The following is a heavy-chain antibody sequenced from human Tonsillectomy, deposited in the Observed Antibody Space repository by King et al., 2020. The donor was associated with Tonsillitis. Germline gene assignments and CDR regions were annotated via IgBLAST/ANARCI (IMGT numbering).Heavy chain of an antibody. CDR1: GGSITSGGYS. D-gene: IGHD4-23*01. CDR2: IYQSGST. Sequence: QLQESGSGLVKPSQTLSLTCAVSGGSITSGGYSWNWIRQPPGKGLEWIGNIYQSGSTSYKSSLKSRVTISVDRSKNQFSLRLSSVTAADTAVYFCARALDYGGHHLDYWGQGILVSVFS. J-gene: IGHJ4*02. CDR3: ARALDYGGHHLDY. V-gene: IGHV4-30-2*01.